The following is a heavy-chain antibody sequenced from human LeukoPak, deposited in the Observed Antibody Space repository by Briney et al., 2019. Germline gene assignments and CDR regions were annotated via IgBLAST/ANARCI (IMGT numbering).Heavy chain of an antibody. CDR3: AKDLYLGSYGYFFDY. J-gene: IGHJ4*02. CDR1: GFTFSSYA. V-gene: IGHV3-23*01. D-gene: IGHD5-18*01. CDR2: ITNGGST. Sequence: PGGSLRLSCAASGFTFSSYAMTWVRQAPGKGLEWVSTITNGGSTYYADSVKGRFTISRDNSKNTLSLQMNSLRAEDTAVYYCAKDLYLGSYGYFFDYWGQGTLVTVSS.